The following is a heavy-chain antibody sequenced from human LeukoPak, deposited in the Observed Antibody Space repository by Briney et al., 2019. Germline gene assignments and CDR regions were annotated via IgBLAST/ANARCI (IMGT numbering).Heavy chain of an antibody. CDR3: ARVVVSSSSDYFDY. V-gene: IGHV3-66*02. CDR1: GFSVSSNH. J-gene: IGHJ4*02. CDR2: IYSGGNT. D-gene: IGHD6-6*01. Sequence: GGSLRLSCAASGFSVSSNHVSWVRQAPGKGLEWVSVIYSGGNTYYADSVKGRFTISRDNSKNTLYLQMNSLRGEDTAVYYCARVVVSSSSDYFDYWGQGTLVTVSS.